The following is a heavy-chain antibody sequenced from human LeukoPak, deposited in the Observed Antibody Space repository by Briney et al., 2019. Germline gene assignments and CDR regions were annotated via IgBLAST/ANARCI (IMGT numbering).Heavy chain of an antibody. Sequence: GGSLRLSCATSGFTFSSSTMRWVRQAPGKGLEGVAFITYDGSNTYYRDSVEGRFTISRDDSKNTLYLQMNSLRAEDTAVYYCAKCLDGYNSGGHYWGQGTLVTVSS. D-gene: IGHD5-24*01. V-gene: IGHV3-33*05. CDR3: AKCLDGYNSGGHY. CDR2: ITYDGSNT. J-gene: IGHJ4*02. CDR1: GFTFSSST.